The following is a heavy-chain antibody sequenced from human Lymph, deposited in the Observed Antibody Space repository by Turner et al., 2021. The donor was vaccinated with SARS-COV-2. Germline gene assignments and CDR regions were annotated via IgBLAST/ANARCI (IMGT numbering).Heavy chain of an antibody. Sequence: QVQLVQSGAEVKKPGASVMVSCKAPGYTFTSYDINWVRQATGQGLEWMGWMNPNSGNTGYAQKFQGRVTMTRNTSISTAYMGLSSLGSEDTAVYYCARGRYSGGGMDVWGQGTTVTVSS. CDR2: MNPNSGNT. D-gene: IGHD1-26*01. V-gene: IGHV1-8*02. CDR1: GYTFTSYD. J-gene: IGHJ6*02. CDR3: ARGRYSGGGMDV.